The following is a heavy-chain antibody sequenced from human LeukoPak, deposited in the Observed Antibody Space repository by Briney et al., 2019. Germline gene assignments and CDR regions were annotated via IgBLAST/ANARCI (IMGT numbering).Heavy chain of an antibody. D-gene: IGHD2-15*01. J-gene: IGHJ4*02. CDR1: GFTLTSYA. CDR2: ICGRGGNT. CDR3: AKGSGDSCFSPLDS. V-gene: IGHV3-23*01. Sequence: GGSLRLSCAASGFTLTSYAMSWVRQAPGKGLEWVSLICGRGGNTYYADSVKGRFTISRDNSKNTLSLQMNSPRAEDTAVYYCAKGSGDSCFSPLDSWGQGTLVTVSS.